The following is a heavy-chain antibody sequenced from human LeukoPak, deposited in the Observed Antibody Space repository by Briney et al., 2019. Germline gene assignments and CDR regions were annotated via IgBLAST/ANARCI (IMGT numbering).Heavy chain of an antibody. Sequence: GGSLRLSCAASGFPFSPDWMSWVRPAPGKGLEWVAMIKKSGSETHYVDSVKGRFTISRDSARNSLYLQMSSLKADDTAVYYCASLDTAAIRTGGYWGQGTLVTVSS. J-gene: IGHJ4*02. CDR3: ASLDTAAIRTGGY. CDR1: GFPFSPDW. D-gene: IGHD5-18*01. V-gene: IGHV3-7*01. CDR2: IKKSGSET.